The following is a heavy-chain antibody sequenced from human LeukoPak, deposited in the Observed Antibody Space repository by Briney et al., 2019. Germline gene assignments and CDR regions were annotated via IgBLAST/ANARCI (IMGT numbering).Heavy chain of an antibody. J-gene: IGHJ6*02. D-gene: IGHD5-12*01. CDR2: ISGSGGST. Sequence: GGSLRLSCAASGFTFSGYAMSWVRQAPGKGLEWVSAISGSGGSTYYADSVKGRFTISRDNSKNTLYLQMNSLRAEDTAVYYCAKAGGGYDLYYYYYYGMDVWGQGTTVTVSS. V-gene: IGHV3-23*01. CDR1: GFTFSGYA. CDR3: AKAGGGYDLYYYYYYGMDV.